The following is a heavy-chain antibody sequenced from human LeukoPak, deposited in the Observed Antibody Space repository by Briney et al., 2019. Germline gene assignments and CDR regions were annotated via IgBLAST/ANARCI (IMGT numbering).Heavy chain of an antibody. V-gene: IGHV3-23*01. Sequence: AGGSLRLSCAASGFTFSNYAMNWVRQAPGRGLEWVSAISESGGRTYYADSVKGRFTISRDNAKNSLYLQMNSLRAEDTAVYYCARYEWLTIFGGQGTLVTVSS. J-gene: IGHJ4*02. CDR1: GFTFSNYA. D-gene: IGHD6-19*01. CDR3: ARYEWLTIF. CDR2: ISESGGRT.